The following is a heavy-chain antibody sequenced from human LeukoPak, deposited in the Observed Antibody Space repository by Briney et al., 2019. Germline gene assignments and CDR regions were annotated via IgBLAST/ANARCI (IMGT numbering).Heavy chain of an antibody. CDR3: ARGTVSEPLLPPTFDY. V-gene: IGHV4-59*01. CDR1: GGSISSYY. Sequence: WETLSLTCTVSGGSISSYYWSWIRQPPGKGLEWIGYIYFSGSTNYNPSLKSRVTISVDTSKNQFSLKLSSVTAADTAVYYCARGTVSEPLLPPTFDYWGQGTLVTVSS. CDR2: IYFSGST. D-gene: IGHD1-14*01. J-gene: IGHJ4*02.